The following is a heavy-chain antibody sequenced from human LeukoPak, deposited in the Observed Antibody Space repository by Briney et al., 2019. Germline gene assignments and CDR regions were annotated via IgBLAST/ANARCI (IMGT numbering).Heavy chain of an antibody. Sequence: PSETLSLTCTVSGGSISSYYWSWIRQPPGKGLEWIGYIYYSGSTNYNPSLKSRVTVSVDTSKNQFSLKLSSVTAADTAVYYCARRPVYYDSSGYYDYWGQGTLVTVSS. CDR2: IYYSGST. CDR3: ARRPVYYDSSGYYDY. V-gene: IGHV4-59*01. D-gene: IGHD3-22*01. CDR1: GGSISSYY. J-gene: IGHJ4*02.